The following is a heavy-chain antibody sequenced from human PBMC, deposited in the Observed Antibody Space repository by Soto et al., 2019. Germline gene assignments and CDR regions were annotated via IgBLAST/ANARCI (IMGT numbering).Heavy chain of an antibody. CDR3: ARGAFPGNYYIWSLNY. CDR1: GGSISSYY. J-gene: IGHJ4*02. D-gene: IGHD3-10*01. Sequence: SETLSLTCTVSGGSISSYYWSWIRQPPGKGLEWIAYIFHSGTTSYNPSLKSRVTISVDTSKNQFSLKLSSVTAADTAVYYCARGAFPGNYYIWSLNYWGQGTLVTVSS. V-gene: IGHV4-59*01. CDR2: IFHSGTT.